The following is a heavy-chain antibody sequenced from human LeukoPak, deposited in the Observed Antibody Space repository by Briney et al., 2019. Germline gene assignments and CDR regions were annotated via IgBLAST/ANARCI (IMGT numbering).Heavy chain of an antibody. D-gene: IGHD3-22*01. V-gene: IGHV4-59*01. CDR3: ARPRGSSGPLDP. Sequence: PSETLSLTCTVSGGSISSYYWSWIRQPPGKGLEWIGYIYYSGSTTYNPSLKSRVTISVDTSKNQFSLKLSSATAADTAVYYCARPRGSSGPLDPWGQGTLVTVSS. J-gene: IGHJ5*02. CDR1: GGSISSYY. CDR2: IYYSGST.